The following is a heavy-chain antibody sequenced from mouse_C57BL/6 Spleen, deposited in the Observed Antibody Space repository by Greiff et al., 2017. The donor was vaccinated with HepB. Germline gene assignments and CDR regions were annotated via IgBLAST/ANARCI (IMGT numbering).Heavy chain of an antibody. CDR3: ARGHYYDAMDY. V-gene: IGHV1-52*01. CDR2: IDPSDSET. D-gene: IGHD1-2*01. CDR1: GYTFTSYW. J-gene: IGHJ4*01. Sequence: QVQLQQPGAELVRPGSSVKLSCKASGYTFTSYWMHWVKQRPIQGLEWIGNIDPSDSETHYNQKFKDKATLTVDKSSSTAYMQLSSLTSEDSAVYYCARGHYYDAMDYWGQGTSVTVSS.